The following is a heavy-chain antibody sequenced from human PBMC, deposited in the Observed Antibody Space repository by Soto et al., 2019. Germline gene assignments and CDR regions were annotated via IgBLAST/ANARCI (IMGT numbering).Heavy chain of an antibody. D-gene: IGHD2-21*01. Sequence: QVHLVQSGAEVKKPGASLKVSCKASGYTFTDYYIHWVRQAPGQGLEWVGWINPDSGDTNLAQRFQGRVTMTSDTSISTAYMELTSLRSDDTAVFYCAIRTGQMAIISEFDGLWYLDLWGRGTLVTVSS. J-gene: IGHJ2*01. CDR2: INPDSGDT. CDR1: GYTFTDYY. V-gene: IGHV1-2*02. CDR3: AIRTGQMAIISEFDGLWYLDL.